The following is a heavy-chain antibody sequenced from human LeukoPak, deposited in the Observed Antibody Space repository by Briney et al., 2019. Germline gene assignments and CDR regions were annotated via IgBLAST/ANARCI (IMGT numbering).Heavy chain of an antibody. CDR3: ARGRNWNFQAYFDY. V-gene: IGHV3-11*01. CDR1: GFTLSHYY. CDR2: ISSSGDTI. D-gene: IGHD1-1*01. J-gene: IGHJ4*02. Sequence: PGGSLRLSCAASGFTLSHYYMTWIRQAPGKGLEWLSCISSSGDTIYYADSVKGRFTVSRGNAENSLYLQMNSLRAEDTAMYYCARGRNWNFQAYFDYWGLGSLVSVSS.